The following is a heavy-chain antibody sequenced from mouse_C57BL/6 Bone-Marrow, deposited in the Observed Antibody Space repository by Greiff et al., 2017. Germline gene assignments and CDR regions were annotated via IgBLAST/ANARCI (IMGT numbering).Heavy chain of an antibody. Sequence: DVKLLQSGGGLVQPGGSLKLSCAASGIDFSRYWMSWVRRAPGKGLEWIGEINPDSSTINYAPSLKDKFIISRDNAKKTLYLQMSKVRSEDTALYDCASITTLYYYAMDYWGQGTSVTVSS. J-gene: IGHJ4*01. CDR3: ASITTLYYYAMDY. CDR1: GIDFSRYW. V-gene: IGHV4-1*01. CDR2: INPDSSTI. D-gene: IGHD1-1*01.